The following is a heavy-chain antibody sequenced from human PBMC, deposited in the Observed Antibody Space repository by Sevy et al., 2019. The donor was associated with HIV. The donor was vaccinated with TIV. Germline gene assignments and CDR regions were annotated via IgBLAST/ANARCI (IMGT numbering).Heavy chain of an antibody. D-gene: IGHD3-22*01. Sequence: GGSLRLSCAASGFTFSSYAMTWVRQAPGKGLEWVSIITGSGGDTYYADSVKGPFTIFRDNSKNTLYLQMNSLRAEDTPIYYCATRGKYYDSSGDYFGLDVWGQGTTVTVSS. CDR3: ATRGKYYDSSGDYFGLDV. V-gene: IGHV3-23*01. CDR2: ITGSGGDT. CDR1: GFTFSSYA. J-gene: IGHJ6*02.